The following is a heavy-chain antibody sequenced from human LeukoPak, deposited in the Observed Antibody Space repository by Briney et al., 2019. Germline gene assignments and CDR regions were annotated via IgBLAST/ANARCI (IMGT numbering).Heavy chain of an antibody. Sequence: GASVKVSCKASGYTFTIYDINWVRQATGQGLEWMGWMNPNSGNTGYAQKFQGRVTITRNTSISTAHMELSSLRSEDTAVYYCARDDYDSSGPDYWGQGTLVTVSS. J-gene: IGHJ4*02. CDR3: ARDDYDSSGPDY. CDR1: GYTFTIYD. V-gene: IGHV1-8*03. CDR2: MNPNSGNT. D-gene: IGHD3-22*01.